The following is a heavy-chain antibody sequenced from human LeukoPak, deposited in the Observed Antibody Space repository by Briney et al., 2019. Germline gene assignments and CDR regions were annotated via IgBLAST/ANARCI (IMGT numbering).Heavy chain of an antibody. D-gene: IGHD6-19*01. J-gene: IGHJ4*02. CDR1: GFTFSSYA. V-gene: IGHV3-23*01. Sequence: GGSLRLSCAASGFTFSSYAMSWVRQAPGKGLEWVSVISGSGGTTYYADSVKGRFTISRDNSKNTLYLQMNSLRAEDTAVYYCAKPLIAVAGTLYFDYWGQGTLVTVSS. CDR2: ISGSGGTT. CDR3: AKPLIAVAGTLYFDY.